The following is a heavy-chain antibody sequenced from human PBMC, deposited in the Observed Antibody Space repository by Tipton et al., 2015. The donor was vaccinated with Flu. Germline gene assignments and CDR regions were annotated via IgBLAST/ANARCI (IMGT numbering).Heavy chain of an antibody. V-gene: IGHV4-39*02. D-gene: IGHD4-17*01. Sequence: LRLSCTVSGGSISTSNYYWGWIRQPPGKGLEYIGRIFHYGNTYHNPSLKSRVTISVDRSKNRFSLKVSSVTAADTAVYFCARDYGDFNWFDSWGQGTLVTVSS. CDR3: ARDYGDFNWFDS. J-gene: IGHJ5*01. CDR2: IFHYGNT. CDR1: GGSISTSNYY.